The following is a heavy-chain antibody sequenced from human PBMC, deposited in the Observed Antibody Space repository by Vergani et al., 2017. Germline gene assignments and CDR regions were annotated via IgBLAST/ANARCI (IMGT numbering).Heavy chain of an antibody. Sequence: EVQLLESGGGLVQPGGSLRLSCAASGFTFSSYAMSWVRQAPGKGLEWVSAISGSGGSTYYADSVKGRFTISRDNSKNTLYLQMNSLRAEDTAVYYCAKDRGSGSGSYYGIPHNXFDPWGQGTLVTVSS. CDR1: GFTFSSYA. CDR3: AKDRGSGSGSYYGIPHNXFDP. CDR2: ISGSGGST. J-gene: IGHJ5*02. D-gene: IGHD3-10*01. V-gene: IGHV3-23*01.